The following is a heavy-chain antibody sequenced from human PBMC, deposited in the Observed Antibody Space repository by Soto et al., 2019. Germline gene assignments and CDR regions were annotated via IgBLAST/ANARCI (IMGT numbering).Heavy chain of an antibody. CDR3: ATDSFRSGIAVAGNY. D-gene: IGHD6-19*01. CDR2: ISFGGGST. Sequence: EVQLLESGGGLVQPGGSLRLSCAASGFTFGSYAMTWVRQAPGKGLEWVSAISFGGGSTYYADSVKGRFTISRDNSKNTRYLQMTSLRAEDTAIYYCATDSFRSGIAVAGNYWGQGTLVTVSS. J-gene: IGHJ4*02. V-gene: IGHV3-23*01. CDR1: GFTFGSYA.